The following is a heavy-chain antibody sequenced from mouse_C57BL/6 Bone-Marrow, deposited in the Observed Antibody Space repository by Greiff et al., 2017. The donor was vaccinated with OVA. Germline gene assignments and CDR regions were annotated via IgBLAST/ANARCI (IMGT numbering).Heavy chain of an antibody. CDR3: TRTLFITTVVAPYFDY. D-gene: IGHD1-1*01. CDR1: GYTFTSYW. CDR2: IYPGNSDT. V-gene: IGHV1-5*01. J-gene: IGHJ2*01. Sequence: VQLQQSGTVLARPGASVKMSCKTSGYTFTSYWMHWVKQRPGQGLEWIGAIYPGNSDTSYNQKFKGKAKLTAVTSASTAYMELSSLTNEDSAVYYCTRTLFITTVVAPYFDYWGQGTTLTVSS.